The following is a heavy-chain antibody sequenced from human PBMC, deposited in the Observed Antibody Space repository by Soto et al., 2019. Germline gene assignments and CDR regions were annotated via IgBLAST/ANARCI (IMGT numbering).Heavy chain of an antibody. CDR2: LYYDGSA. V-gene: IGHV4-61*01. J-gene: IGHJ6*02. Sequence: TLSLTCPVCGGSVRSAHCLTWIRLPPGKGTHWICYLYYDGSAYYNPSLKSRVVISVETYKNKFSMKMTSVTTAETAVYYCARCYDGWYXRRQGTRFTVS. CDR1: GGSVRSAHC. CDR3: ARCYDGWYX.